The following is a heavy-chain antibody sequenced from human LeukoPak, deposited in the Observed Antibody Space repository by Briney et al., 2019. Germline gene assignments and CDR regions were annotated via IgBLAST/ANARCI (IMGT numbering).Heavy chain of an antibody. D-gene: IGHD6-13*01. CDR1: GYTFTSYD. CDR2: MNPNSGNT. Sequence: ASVKVSCKASGYTFTSYDINWVRQATGQGLEWMGWMNPNSGNTGYAQKFQGRVTMTRNTSISTAHMELSSLRSEDTAVYYCARDWKAAAAPNYFYWGQGTLVTVSS. CDR3: ARDWKAAAAPNYFY. J-gene: IGHJ4*02. V-gene: IGHV1-8*01.